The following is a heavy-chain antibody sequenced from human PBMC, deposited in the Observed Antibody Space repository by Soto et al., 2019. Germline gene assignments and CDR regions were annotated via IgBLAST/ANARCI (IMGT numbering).Heavy chain of an antibody. Sequence: QITLKESGPTLVRPAQTLTLTCDFSGFSLSSYGMGVAWIRQPPGKALEWLALIYWDDDKRYSPSLKDRLAISKDTSSNQVVLTITNMDPGDTATYFCAHADDYDLLTFDHWGPGTLVTVSS. V-gene: IGHV2-5*02. D-gene: IGHD4-17*01. CDR2: IYWDDDK. CDR3: AHADDYDLLTFDH. J-gene: IGHJ4*02. CDR1: GFSLSSYGMG.